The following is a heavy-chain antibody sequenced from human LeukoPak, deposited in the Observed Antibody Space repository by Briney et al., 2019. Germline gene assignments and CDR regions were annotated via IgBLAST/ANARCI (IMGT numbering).Heavy chain of an antibody. CDR3: ASCNDSSGYFAY. Sequence: ASVKVSCKPSGYAFTDYAINWVRQAPGQGLEYMGWVNTNTGNPTYAQGFTGRFVFSSDSSVSTAYLQITSLKADDSAIYFCASCNDSSGYFAYWGQGTLVTVSS. V-gene: IGHV7-4-1*02. D-gene: IGHD3-22*01. J-gene: IGHJ4*02. CDR1: GYAFTDYA. CDR2: VNTNTGNP.